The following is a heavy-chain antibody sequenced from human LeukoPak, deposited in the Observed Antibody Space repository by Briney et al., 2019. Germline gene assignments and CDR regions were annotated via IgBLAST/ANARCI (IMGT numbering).Heavy chain of an antibody. CDR1: GGTFSSYA. D-gene: IGHD3-16*02. CDR2: IIPIFDTA. J-gene: IGHJ4*02. V-gene: IGHV1-69*05. CDR3: ASATPANDYVWGSYRYTALD. Sequence: ASVKVSCKASGGTFSSYAVSWVRQAPGQGLEWMGGIIPIFDTANYAQKFQGRVTITTDDSTSTAYMELTSLTSEDTAVYYCASATPANDYVWGSYRYTALDWGQGTLVIVSS.